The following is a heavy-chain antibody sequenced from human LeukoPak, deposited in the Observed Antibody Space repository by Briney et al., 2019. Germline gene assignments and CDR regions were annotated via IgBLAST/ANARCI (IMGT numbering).Heavy chain of an antibody. Sequence: NPSQTLSLTCTVSGGSISSGGYYWSWIRQHPGKGLEWIGYIYYRGSTYYNPSLKSRVTISIDTSNNQFSLKLSSVTAADTAVYHCARLGNSGIYNRYYYMDVWGKGTTVTVSS. CDR3: ARLGNSGIYNRYYYMDV. CDR1: GGSISSGGYY. V-gene: IGHV4-31*03. J-gene: IGHJ6*03. D-gene: IGHD2/OR15-2a*01. CDR2: IYYRGST.